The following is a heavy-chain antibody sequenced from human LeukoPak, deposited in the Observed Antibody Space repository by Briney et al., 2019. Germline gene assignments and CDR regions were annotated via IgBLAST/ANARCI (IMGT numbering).Heavy chain of an antibody. V-gene: IGHV3-48*01. Sequence: GGSLRLSCEASGFTFSNYSMNWVRQAPGKGLEWLSYITSSSSPIYYADSVKGRFTVSGDNAKNSLYLQMNSLRADDTAVYYCARDNAGYDCWGQGTLVTVSS. CDR2: ITSSSSPI. J-gene: IGHJ4*02. CDR1: GFTFSNYS. D-gene: IGHD5-12*01. CDR3: ARDNAGYDC.